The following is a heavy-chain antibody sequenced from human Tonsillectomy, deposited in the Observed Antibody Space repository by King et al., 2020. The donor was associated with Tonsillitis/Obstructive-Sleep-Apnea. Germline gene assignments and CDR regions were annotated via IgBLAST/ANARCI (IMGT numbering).Heavy chain of an antibody. J-gene: IGHJ2*01. V-gene: IGHV3-48*03. CDR3: ARGGYYYDSSGLTSAFWYFDL. D-gene: IGHD3-22*01. CDR2: ISSSGSTI. CDR1: GFTFSSYE. Sequence: VQLVESGGGLVQPGGSLRLSCAASGFTFSSYEMNWVRQAPGKGLEWVSYISSSGSTIYYADSVKGRFTISRDNDKNSLYLQMNSLRAEDTAVYYCARGGYYYDSSGLTSAFWYFDLWGRGTLVTVSS.